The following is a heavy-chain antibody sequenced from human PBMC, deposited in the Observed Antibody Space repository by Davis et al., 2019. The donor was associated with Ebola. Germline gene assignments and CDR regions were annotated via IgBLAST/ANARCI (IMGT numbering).Heavy chain of an antibody. J-gene: IGHJ6*02. V-gene: IGHV4-34*01. D-gene: IGHD3-16*02. CDR3: ARGHARDDYVWGSYRYPHRLYGMDV. CDR1: GGSFSGYY. CDR2: INHSGST. Sequence: PSETLSLTCAVYGGSFSGYYWSWIRQPPGKGLEWIGEINHSGSTNYNPSLKSRVTVSVDTSKNQFSLKLSSVTAADTAVYYCARGHARDDYVWGSYRYPHRLYGMDVWGQGTTVTVSS.